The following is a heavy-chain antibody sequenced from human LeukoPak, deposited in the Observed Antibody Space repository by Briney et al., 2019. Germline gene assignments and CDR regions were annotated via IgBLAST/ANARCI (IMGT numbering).Heavy chain of an antibody. V-gene: IGHV4-38-2*02. CDR2: VYHGGSS. J-gene: IGHJ3*02. CDR3: ARSPRGSGSSTLLGVAFDI. CDR1: GYSISSGFY. Sequence: PSETLSLTCTVSGYSISSGFYWGWIRQPPGKGLEWIGNVYHGGSSYYNPSLNSRVTISVDTSKNQFSLNLYSVTAADTAVYYCARSPRGSGSSTLLGVAFDIWGQGTMVTVSS. D-gene: IGHD3-10*01.